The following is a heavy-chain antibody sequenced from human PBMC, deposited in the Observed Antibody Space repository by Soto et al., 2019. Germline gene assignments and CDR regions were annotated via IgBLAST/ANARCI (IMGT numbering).Heavy chain of an antibody. V-gene: IGHV3-30*18. CDR2: ISYDGSNK. Sequence: LRLSCAASGFTFSSYGMHWVRQAPGKGLEWVAVISYDGSNKYYADSVKGRFTISRDNSKNTLYLQMNSLRAEDTAVYYCAKVSTVTTGGGMDAWGQGTTVTVSS. CDR1: GFTFSSYG. D-gene: IGHD4-17*01. J-gene: IGHJ6*02. CDR3: AKVSTVTTGGGMDA.